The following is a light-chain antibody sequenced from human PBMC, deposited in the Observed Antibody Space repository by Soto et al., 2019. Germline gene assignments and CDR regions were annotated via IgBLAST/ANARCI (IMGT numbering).Light chain of an antibody. J-gene: IGKJ2*01. V-gene: IGKV3-20*01. Sequence: EIVLTQSPGTLSLSPGERATLSCRATQSVTSSYFAWYQQKPGQAPRLLIYGVSSRATDIPDMFSGSGSGTDFTLTISRLEPEDFVVYYCQQYSSLPHTFGQGTKLEVK. CDR3: QQYSSLPHT. CDR1: QSVTSSY. CDR2: GVS.